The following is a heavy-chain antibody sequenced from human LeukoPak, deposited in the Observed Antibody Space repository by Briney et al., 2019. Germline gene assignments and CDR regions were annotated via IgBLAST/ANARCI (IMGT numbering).Heavy chain of an antibody. Sequence: GGSLRLSCGASGFTFSTYGMQWVRQAPGKGLEWVAVMWYDGSKKYYADSVKGRFTVSRDNSKNTPYLEMNSLRAEDTAVYYCARSMAAADYWGQGTLVTVSS. D-gene: IGHD6-13*01. J-gene: IGHJ4*02. CDR2: MWYDGSKK. CDR3: ARSMAAADY. V-gene: IGHV3-33*01. CDR1: GFTFSTYG.